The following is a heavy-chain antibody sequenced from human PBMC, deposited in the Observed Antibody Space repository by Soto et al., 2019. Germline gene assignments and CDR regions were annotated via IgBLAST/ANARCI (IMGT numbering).Heavy chain of an antibody. Sequence: SVKVSCKASGGTFSSYAISWVRQAPGQGLEWMGGIIPIFGTANYAQKFQGRVTITADESTSTAYMELSSLRSEDTAVYYCARAPTYYYDRSGYSLLAAFDIWGQGTMVTVSS. V-gene: IGHV1-69*13. CDR1: GGTFSSYA. J-gene: IGHJ3*02. D-gene: IGHD3-22*01. CDR2: IIPIFGTA. CDR3: ARAPTYYYDRSGYSLLAAFDI.